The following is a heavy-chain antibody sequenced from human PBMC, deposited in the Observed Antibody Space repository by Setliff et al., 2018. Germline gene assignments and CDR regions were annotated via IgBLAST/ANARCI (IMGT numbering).Heavy chain of an antibody. CDR2: ISDSGDTT. CDR3: SRQRVIEIWGGDCY. CDR1: GFIFSDHY. J-gene: IGHJ4*02. Sequence: GGSLRLSCAASGFIFSDHYLNWVRQAPGGGLEWVSGISDSGDTTIYADSVKGRFTISRDNAKNTLYLQMNSLRAEDTAVYYCSRQRVIEIWGGDCYWGRGTLVTVSS. D-gene: IGHD2-21*02. V-gene: IGHV3-23*01.